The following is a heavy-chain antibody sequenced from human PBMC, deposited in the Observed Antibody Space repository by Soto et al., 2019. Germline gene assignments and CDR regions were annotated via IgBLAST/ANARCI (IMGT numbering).Heavy chain of an antibody. CDR1: GGSISSYY. V-gene: IGHV4-59*01. Sequence: SETLSLTCTVSGGSISSYYWIWSRQPPGKGLEWIGYIYYSGSTNYNPSLKSRVTISVDTSKNQFSLKLSSVTAADTAVYYCARGKYSSSHAYCYYYYMDVGGKGTTVTVSS. D-gene: IGHD6-6*01. J-gene: IGHJ6*03. CDR3: ARGKYSSSHAYCYYYYMDV. CDR2: IYYSGST.